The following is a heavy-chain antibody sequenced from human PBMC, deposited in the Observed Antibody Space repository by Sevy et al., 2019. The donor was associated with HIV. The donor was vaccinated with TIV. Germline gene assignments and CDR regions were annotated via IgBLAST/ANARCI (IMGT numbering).Heavy chain of an antibody. V-gene: IGHV1-69*13. CDR3: ARDGGSSEWGAEY. CDR2: IIPIFGTA. CDR1: GGTFSSYA. Sequence: ASVKVSCKASGGTFSSYAISWVRQAPGQGLEWMGGIIPIFGTANYAQKFQGRVTITADESTSTAYMELSRLRSDDTAVYYCARDGGSSEWGAEYWGQGTLVTVSS. J-gene: IGHJ4*02. D-gene: IGHD1-26*01.